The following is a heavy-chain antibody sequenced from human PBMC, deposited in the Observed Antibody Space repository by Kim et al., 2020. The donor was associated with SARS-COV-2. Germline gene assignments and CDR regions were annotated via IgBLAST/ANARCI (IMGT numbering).Heavy chain of an antibody. Sequence: SETLSLTCAVYGGSFSGYYWSWIRQPPGKGLEWIGEINHSGSTNYNPSLKSRVTISVDTSKNQFSLKLSSVTAADTAVYYCARLKRWLHGGYYFDYWGQGTLVTVSS. D-gene: IGHD6-19*01. J-gene: IGHJ4*02. CDR3: ARLKRWLHGGYYFDY. V-gene: IGHV4-34*01. CDR2: INHSGST. CDR1: GGSFSGYY.